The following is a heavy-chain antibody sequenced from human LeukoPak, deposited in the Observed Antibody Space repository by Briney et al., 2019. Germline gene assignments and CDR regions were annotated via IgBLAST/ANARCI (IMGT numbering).Heavy chain of an antibody. V-gene: IGHV4-34*01. CDR1: GGSFSGYY. CDR3: ARSYYYGSGSYLKSYYYYYYMDV. J-gene: IGHJ6*03. CDR2: INHSGST. Sequence: SETLSLTCAVYGGSFSGYYWSWIRQPPGKGLEWIGEINHSGSTNYNPSLKSRVTISVDTSKNQFSLKLSSVTAADTAVYYCARSYYYGSGSYLKSYYYYYYMDVWGKGTTVTVSS. D-gene: IGHD3-10*01.